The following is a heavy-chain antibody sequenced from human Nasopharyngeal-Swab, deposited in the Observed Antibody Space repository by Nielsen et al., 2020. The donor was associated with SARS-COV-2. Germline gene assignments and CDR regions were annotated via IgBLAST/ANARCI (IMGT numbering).Heavy chain of an antibody. V-gene: IGHV3-7*01. CDR1: GINFNGHS. Sequence: GESLKISCATSGINFNGHSMSWVRQPPGKGLEWLAKITPDGSAKFYDDSVRGRFTISRDNAQSSLFLQMNSLTVDDTGVYYCAREYFFRLDSWGQGTLVTVSS. CDR3: AREYFFRLDS. D-gene: IGHD3-9*01. J-gene: IGHJ4*02. CDR2: ITPDGSAK.